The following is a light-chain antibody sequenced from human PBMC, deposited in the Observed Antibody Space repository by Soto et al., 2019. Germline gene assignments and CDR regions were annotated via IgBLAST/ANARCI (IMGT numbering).Light chain of an antibody. CDR3: QQYKSWRT. J-gene: IGKJ1*01. V-gene: IGKV3-15*01. Sequence: IVMTQSPATLSVSPGERATLSCRASQSIDNKLAWYQQRPGQAPRLLIYGASTRVTGIPGRFSGSGSGTEFTLTTSGLQSEDFGVYYCQQYKSWRTFGQGTNVETK. CDR1: QSIDNK. CDR2: GAS.